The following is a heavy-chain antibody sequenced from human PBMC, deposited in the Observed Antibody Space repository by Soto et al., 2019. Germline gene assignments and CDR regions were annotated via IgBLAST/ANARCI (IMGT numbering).Heavy chain of an antibody. CDR1: GYTLTELS. CDR3: ASGGTLSRYGMDV. D-gene: IGHD2-15*01. CDR2: FDPEDGET. Sequence: ASVKVSCKVSGYTLTELSMHWVRQAPGKGLEWMGGFDPEDGETIYAQKFQGRVTMTKDTSTDTAYMELSSLRSEDTAVYYCASGGTLSRYGMDVWGQGTTVTVSS. J-gene: IGHJ6*02. V-gene: IGHV1-24*01.